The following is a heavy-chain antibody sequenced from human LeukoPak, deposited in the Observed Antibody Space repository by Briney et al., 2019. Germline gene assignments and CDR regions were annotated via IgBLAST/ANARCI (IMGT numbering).Heavy chain of an antibody. CDR3: AKRGVVIRVILVGFHKEAYYFDS. V-gene: IGHV3-23*01. J-gene: IGHJ4*02. CDR2: ISDSGGRT. D-gene: IGHD3-22*01. Sequence: GGSLRLSCAVSGITLSNYGMSWVRQAPGKGLEWVAGISDSGGRTNYADSVKGRFTISRDNPKNTLVLQMNSLRPEDTAVYFCAKRGVVIRVILVGFHKEAYYFDSWGQGALVTVSS. CDR1: GITLSNYG.